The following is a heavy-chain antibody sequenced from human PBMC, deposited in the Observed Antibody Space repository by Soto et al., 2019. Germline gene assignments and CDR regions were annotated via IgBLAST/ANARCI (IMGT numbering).Heavy chain of an antibody. CDR2: IIPIFGTA. V-gene: IGHV1-69*12. CDR1: GGTFNSYA. J-gene: IGHJ4*02. CDR3: ARDGGVYDYSPFDY. Sequence: HVQLVQSGAEVKKPGSSVKVSCKASGGTFNSYAISWVRQAPGQGLEWMGGIIPIFGTANYAQKFQGRVTITADESTSTAYMELSSLRSEDTAVYYCARDGGVYDYSPFDYWGQGTLVTVSS. D-gene: IGHD4-4*01.